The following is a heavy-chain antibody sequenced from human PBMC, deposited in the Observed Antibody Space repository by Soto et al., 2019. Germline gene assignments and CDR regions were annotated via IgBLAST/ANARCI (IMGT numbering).Heavy chain of an antibody. V-gene: IGHV1-69*13. Sequence: SVKVSCKASGGTFSSYAISWVRQAPGQGLEWMGGIIPIFGTANYAQKFQGRVTITADESTSTAYMELSSLRSEDTAVYYCATNCTNGVCYTPFGRDYYYYGMDVWGQGTTVTVSS. J-gene: IGHJ6*02. CDR1: GGTFSSYA. CDR3: ATNCTNGVCYTPFGRDYYYYGMDV. D-gene: IGHD2-8*01. CDR2: IIPIFGTA.